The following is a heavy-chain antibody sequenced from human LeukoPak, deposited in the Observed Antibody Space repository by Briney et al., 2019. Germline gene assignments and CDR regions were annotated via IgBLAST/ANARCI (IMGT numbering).Heavy chain of an antibody. CDR1: GFTFRHYW. D-gene: IGHD1-7*01. CDR3: ARVVGTDEGADY. V-gene: IGHV3-7*04. Sequence: PGGSLRLSCAASGFTFRHYWMNWVRQASGKGLGWVANIKPDGSEKRYADSVKGRFTISRDNAENSLYLQMNSLRAEDTAVYYCARVVGTDEGADYWGQGTLVTVSS. J-gene: IGHJ4*02. CDR2: IKPDGSEK.